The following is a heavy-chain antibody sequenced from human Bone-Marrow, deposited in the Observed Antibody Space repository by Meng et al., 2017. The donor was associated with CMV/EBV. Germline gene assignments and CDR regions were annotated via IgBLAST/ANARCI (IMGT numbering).Heavy chain of an antibody. CDR2: ISYDGSNK. Sequence: GESLKISCAASGFTFSSYAMHWVRQAPGKGLEWVAVISYDGSNKYYADSVKGRFTISRDNSKNTLYLQMNSLRAEDTAVYYCARGGYDFWSGYLFAYWGQGTLVTVSS. J-gene: IGHJ4*02. V-gene: IGHV3-30-3*01. CDR3: ARGGYDFWSGYLFAY. D-gene: IGHD3-3*01. CDR1: GFTFSSYA.